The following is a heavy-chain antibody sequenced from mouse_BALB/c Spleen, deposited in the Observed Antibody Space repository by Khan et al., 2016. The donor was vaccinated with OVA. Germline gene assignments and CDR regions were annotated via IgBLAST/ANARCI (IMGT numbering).Heavy chain of an antibody. J-gene: IGHJ2*01. Sequence: VQLQQPGAELVKPGAPVKLSCTASGFNIKDTYMHWVKQRPEQGLEWIGRIDPANGNTKYDPKFQGKATITADTASDTAYLQVSSRTAEDTAVYYCARISAWGQGTTLTVSS. D-gene: IGHD1-3*01. CDR1: GFNIKDTY. CDR2: IDPANGNT. CDR3: ARISA. V-gene: IGHV14-3*02.